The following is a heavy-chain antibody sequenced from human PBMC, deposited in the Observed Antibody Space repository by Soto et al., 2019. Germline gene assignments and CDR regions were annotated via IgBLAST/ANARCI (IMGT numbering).Heavy chain of an antibody. D-gene: IGHD2-2*01. CDR1: GFTFSNAW. CDR2: IKSNADGGTI. J-gene: IGHJ4*02. Sequence: PGGSLRLSCAASGFTFSNAWMNWVRQAPGKGLEWVGRIKSNADGGTIGYAAPVKGRFTISRDDSKNTLFLQMNSLKTEDTALYYCATDLVLVLPAAIIWGQGTLVTVSS. CDR3: ATDLVLVLPAAII. V-gene: IGHV3-15*01.